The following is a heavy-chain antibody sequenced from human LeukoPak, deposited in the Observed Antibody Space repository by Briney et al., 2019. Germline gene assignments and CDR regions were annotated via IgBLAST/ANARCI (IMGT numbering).Heavy chain of an antibody. J-gene: IGHJ5*02. V-gene: IGHV4-34*01. Sequence: PSETLSLTCAVYGGSFSGYYWSWIRQPPGKGLEWIGEINHSGSTNYNPSLKSRVTISVDTSKNQFSLKLSSVTAADTAVYYCARIPSVFKDSAWYEAWIDPWGQGILVTVSS. CDR1: GGSFSGYY. CDR3: ARIPSVFKDSAWYEAWIDP. D-gene: IGHD6-19*01. CDR2: INHSGST.